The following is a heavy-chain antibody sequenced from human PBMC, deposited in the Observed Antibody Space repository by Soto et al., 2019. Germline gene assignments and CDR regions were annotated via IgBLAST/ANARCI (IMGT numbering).Heavy chain of an antibody. CDR2: IYYSGIS. J-gene: IGHJ4*02. CDR1: GASISSGGYY. CDR3: ARAEWIQLWFDY. V-gene: IGHV4-31*03. D-gene: IGHD5-18*01. Sequence: QVQLLESGPGLVKPSQTLSLICNVSGASISSGGYYWSWIRQRPGGGLEWLGFIYYSGISHYNPSLKSRATISVDTSKNHLSLKLISVTAAATAVYYCARAEWIQLWFDYWGQGALVTVS.